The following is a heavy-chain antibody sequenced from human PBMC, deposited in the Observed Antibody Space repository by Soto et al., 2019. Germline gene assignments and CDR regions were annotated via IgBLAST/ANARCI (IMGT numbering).Heavy chain of an antibody. CDR3: AKVISAVAAAGNWFDP. V-gene: IGHV3-30*18. D-gene: IGHD6-13*01. Sequence: QVQLVESGGGVVQPGRSLRLSCAASGFTFSSYGMHWVRQAPCKGLEWVAVISYDGSNKYYADSVKGRFTISRDNSKNTLYLQMNSLRAEDTAVYYCAKVISAVAAAGNWFDPWGQGTLVTVSS. CDR1: GFTFSSYG. J-gene: IGHJ5*02. CDR2: ISYDGSNK.